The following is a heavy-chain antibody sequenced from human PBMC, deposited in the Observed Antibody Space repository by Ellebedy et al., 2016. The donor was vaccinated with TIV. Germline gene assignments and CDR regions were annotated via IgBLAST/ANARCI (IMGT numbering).Heavy chain of an antibody. J-gene: IGHJ4*02. Sequence: GESLKISXAASGFPFSTYVINWVRQAPGKGLEWVAVISYDGSNKYYADSVKGRFTISRDDSKNTLYLQMNSLRPEDTAVYYCARDGGGYRYGPGGHWGQGTLVTVSS. D-gene: IGHD5-18*01. V-gene: IGHV3-30*04. CDR2: ISYDGSNK. CDR3: ARDGGGYRYGPGGH. CDR1: GFPFSTYV.